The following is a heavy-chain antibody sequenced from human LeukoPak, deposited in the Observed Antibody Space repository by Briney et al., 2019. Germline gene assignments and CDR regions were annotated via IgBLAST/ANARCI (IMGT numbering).Heavy chain of an antibody. J-gene: IGHJ4*02. CDR3: ASGYCSSTSCYTKDY. CDR1: GGTFSSYA. D-gene: IGHD2-2*02. V-gene: IGHV1-69*01. Sequence: SVKVSCKASGGTFSSYAISWVRQAPGQGLEWMGGIIPIFGTANYAQKFQGRVTITADESTSTAYMELSSLRSEDTAVYYCASGYCSSTSCYTKDYWGQGTLVTVSS. CDR2: IIPIFGTA.